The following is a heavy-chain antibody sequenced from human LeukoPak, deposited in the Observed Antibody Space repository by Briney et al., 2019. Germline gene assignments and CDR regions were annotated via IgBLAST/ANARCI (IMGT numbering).Heavy chain of an antibody. CDR2: IYYSGST. V-gene: IGHV4-59*05. CDR1: GFTFSSYSMN. J-gene: IGHJ5*02. D-gene: IGHD3-10*01. Sequence: GSLRLSCAASGFTFSSYSMNWVRQAPGKGLEWIGSIYYSGSTYYNPSLKSRVTISVDTSKNQFSLKLSSVTAADTAVYYCASRGNLMGGNWFDPWGQGTLVTVSS. CDR3: ASRGNLMGGNWFDP.